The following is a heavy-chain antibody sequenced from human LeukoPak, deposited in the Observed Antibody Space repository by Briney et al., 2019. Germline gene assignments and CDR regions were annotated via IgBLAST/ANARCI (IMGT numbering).Heavy chain of an antibody. D-gene: IGHD1-1*01. V-gene: IGHV4-4*07. CDR2: IYTSGST. Sequence: SETLSLTCTVSGGSISKYYWSWIRQPAGKGLEWIGRIYTSGSTNYNPSLKSRVTMSVDTSKNQFSLKLSSVTAADTAVYYCARDLRATTGTTALDYWGQGTLVTVSS. CDR1: GGSISKYY. CDR3: ARDLRATTGTTALDY. J-gene: IGHJ4*02.